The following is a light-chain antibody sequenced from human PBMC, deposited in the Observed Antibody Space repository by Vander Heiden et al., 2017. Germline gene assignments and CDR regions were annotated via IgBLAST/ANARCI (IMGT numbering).Light chain of an antibody. V-gene: IGKV4-1*01. CDR2: WAS. CDR1: QSVFFSSNNKNY. CDR3: QHYYTTPFT. Sequence: DIVMTQSPDSLAVSLGERATINCKSSQSVFFSSNNKNYLAWYQQKPGQPPKLLIYWASTRESGVPDRFRGSGSGTDFTLTISGLQAEDVAVYYCQHYYTTPFTFGPGTKVHIK. J-gene: IGKJ3*01.